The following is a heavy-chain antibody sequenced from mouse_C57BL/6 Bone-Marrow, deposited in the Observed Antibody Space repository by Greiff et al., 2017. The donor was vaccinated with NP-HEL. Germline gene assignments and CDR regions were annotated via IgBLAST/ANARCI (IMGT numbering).Heavy chain of an antibody. Sequence: QVQLQQPGAELVRPGSSVKLSCKASGYTFTSYWMHWVKQRPIQGLEWIGNIDPSDSATHYNQKFKDKATLTVDKSSSTAYMQLSSRTSEDAAVYYGGRARGTGTGLFDYWGQGTTLTVSS. CDR2: IDPSDSAT. V-gene: IGHV1-52*01. D-gene: IGHD4-1*01. J-gene: IGHJ2*01. CDR3: GRARGTGTGLFDY. CDR1: GYTFTSYW.